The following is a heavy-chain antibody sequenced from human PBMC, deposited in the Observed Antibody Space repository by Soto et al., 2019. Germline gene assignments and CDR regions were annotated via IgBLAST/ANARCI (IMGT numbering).Heavy chain of an antibody. CDR3: ATCIVGATTGDDAFDI. V-gene: IGHV3-21*01. J-gene: IGHJ3*02. CDR1: GFTFSSYS. D-gene: IGHD1-26*01. CDR2: ISSSSSYI. Sequence: EVQLVESGGGLVKPGGSLRLSCAASGFTFSSYSMNWVRQAPRKGLEWVSSISSSSSYIYYADSVKGRFTISRDNAKNSLYLQMNSLRAEDTAVYYCATCIVGATTGDDAFDIWGQGTMVTVSS.